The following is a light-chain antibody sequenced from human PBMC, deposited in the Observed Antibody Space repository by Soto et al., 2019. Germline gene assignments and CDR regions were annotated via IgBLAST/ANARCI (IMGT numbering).Light chain of an antibody. Sequence: QSALTQPASVSGSPGQSITISCTGTSSDVGAYNYVSWYQQHPGKAPKLMIYDVSNRPLGVSNRFSGSKSGNTASLTISGLQAEDEAEYYCSSYTSSSTLVFGGGTKVTVL. CDR3: SSYTSSSTLV. J-gene: IGLJ2*01. CDR2: DVS. CDR1: SSDVGAYNY. V-gene: IGLV2-14*01.